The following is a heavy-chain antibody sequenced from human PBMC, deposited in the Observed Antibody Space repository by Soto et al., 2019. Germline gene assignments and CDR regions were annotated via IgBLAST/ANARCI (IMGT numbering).Heavy chain of an antibody. Sequence: SLRLSCTASGFTFSNYGMSWSRQNPGQWLEWVAVISYDGSNKYYADSVKGRFTISRDNSKNTLYLQMNSLRAEDTAVYYCARAPYATGTPDYWGQGTLGTVS. CDR1: GFTFSNYG. J-gene: IGHJ4*02. CDR3: ARAPYATGTPDY. V-gene: IGHV3-30-3*01. D-gene: IGHD1-1*01. CDR2: ISYDGSNK.